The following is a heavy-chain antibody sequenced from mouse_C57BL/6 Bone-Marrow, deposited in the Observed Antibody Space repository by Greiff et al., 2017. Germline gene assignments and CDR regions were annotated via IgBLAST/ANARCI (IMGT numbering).Heavy chain of an antibody. CDR3: TTLTTVY. CDR2: IDPENGDT. Sequence: EVQLQQSGAELVRPGASVKLSCTASGFNIKDDYMHWVKQRPEQGLEWIGCIDPENGDTEYASKFQGKATITADTSSNTAYLHLSSLTSEDTSVYYCTTLTTVYWGQGTTLTVSS. D-gene: IGHD1-1*01. J-gene: IGHJ2*01. V-gene: IGHV14-4*01. CDR1: GFNIKDDY.